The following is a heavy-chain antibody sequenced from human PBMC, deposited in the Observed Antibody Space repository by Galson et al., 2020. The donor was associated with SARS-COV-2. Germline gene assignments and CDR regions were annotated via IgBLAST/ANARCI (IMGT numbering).Heavy chain of an antibody. CDR2: IIPIFGTA. CDR1: GGTFSSYA. Sequence: SVKVSCKASGGTFSSYAISWVRQALGQGLEWMGGIIPIFGTANYAQKFQGRVTITADESTSTAYMELSSLRSEDTAVYYCARDGGMATIGDWYFDLWGRGTLVTVSS. CDR3: ARDGGMATIGDWYFDL. J-gene: IGHJ2*01. V-gene: IGHV1-69*13. D-gene: IGHD5-12*01.